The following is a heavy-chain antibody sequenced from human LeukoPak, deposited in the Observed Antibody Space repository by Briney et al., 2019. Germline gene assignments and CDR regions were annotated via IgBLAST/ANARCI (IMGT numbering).Heavy chain of an antibody. D-gene: IGHD6-13*01. CDR3: ARVLAAAGNNWFDP. CDR1: GGSISSSSYY. V-gene: IGHV4-39*07. J-gene: IGHJ5*02. Sequence: SETLSLTCTVSGGSISSSSYYWGWIRQPPGKGLEWIGSIYYSGSTYYNPSLKSRVTISVDTSKNQFSLKLSSVTAADTAVYYCARVLAAAGNNWFDPWGQGTLVTVSS. CDR2: IYYSGST.